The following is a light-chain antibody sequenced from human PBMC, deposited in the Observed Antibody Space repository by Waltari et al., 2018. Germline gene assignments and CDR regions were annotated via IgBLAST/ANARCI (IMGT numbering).Light chain of an antibody. V-gene: IGLV4-69*01. J-gene: IGLJ2*01. CDR3: QTWGTGIRV. CDR2: LNSDGSH. Sequence: QLVLTHSPSASASLGPSATLTRTLSTGHSCYAIDSHQQQPEKGPRYLMKLNSDGSHSKGDGIPDRFSGSSSGAERYLTISSLQSEDEADYYCQTWGTGIRVFGGGTKLTVL. CDR1: TGHSCYA.